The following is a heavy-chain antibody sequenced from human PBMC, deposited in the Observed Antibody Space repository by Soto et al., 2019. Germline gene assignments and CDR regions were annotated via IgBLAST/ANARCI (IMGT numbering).Heavy chain of an antibody. J-gene: IGHJ5*02. CDR2: INTDGSNT. V-gene: IGHV3-74*01. D-gene: IGHD2-15*01. CDR1: GLTFNRYW. Sequence: DVQLVETGGGVVPPGGSLRLSCAASGLTFNRYWMHWVRHAPGKGLVWVSHINTDGSNTNYADSVKGRFTISRDNAKSMLFLQMNSLRDEDTAVYYCAREFCSGGNCYTYYFDPWGQGIPVTVSS. CDR3: AREFCSGGNCYTYYFDP.